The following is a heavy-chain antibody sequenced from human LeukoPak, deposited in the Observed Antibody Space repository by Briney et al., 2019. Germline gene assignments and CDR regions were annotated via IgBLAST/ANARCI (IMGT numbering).Heavy chain of an antibody. D-gene: IGHD3-16*01. V-gene: IGHV1-2*02. Sequence: GASVKVSCKASGYTLTGDYMHWVRQAPGQGLEWMGWINPNTGGTNYAQKFQGRVTMTRDTSISTAYMELSRLRSDDTAVYYCARVFVGTHPGFDYLGQGTLVTVAS. CDR3: ARVFVGTHPGFDY. J-gene: IGHJ4*02. CDR1: GYTLTGDY. CDR2: INPNTGGT.